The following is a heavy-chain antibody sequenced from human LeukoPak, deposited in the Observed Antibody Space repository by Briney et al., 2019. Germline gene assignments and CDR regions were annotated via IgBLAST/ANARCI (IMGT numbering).Heavy chain of an antibody. D-gene: IGHD2-2*01. CDR2: IYYSGST. CDR1: GGSISSGDYY. Sequence: PSETLSLTCTVSGGSISSGDYYWSWIRQPPGKGLEWIGYIYYSGSTYYNPSLKSRVIISVDTSKNQFSLKLSSVTAADTAVYYCARALPALDDYYYYYMDVWGKGTTVTVSS. CDR3: ARALPALDDYYYYYMDV. V-gene: IGHV4-30-4*08. J-gene: IGHJ6*03.